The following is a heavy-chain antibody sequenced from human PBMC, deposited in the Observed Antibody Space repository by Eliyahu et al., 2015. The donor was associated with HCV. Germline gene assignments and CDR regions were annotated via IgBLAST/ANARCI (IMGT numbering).Heavy chain of an antibody. J-gene: IGHJ4*02. CDR1: GDSISSNSYY. CDR3: ARHPYQLQRFHY. CDR2: ISFRGNT. V-gene: IGHV4-39*01. Sequence: QLQLQESGPGLVKPSETLSLTFTVSGDSISSNSYYWGWVRQPPGKGLEWIGSISFRGNTYYNPSLESRVTIYVDTSNSQFSLKLTSVTAADTAIYYCARHPYQLQRFHYWGQGTLVTVSS. D-gene: IGHD2-2*01.